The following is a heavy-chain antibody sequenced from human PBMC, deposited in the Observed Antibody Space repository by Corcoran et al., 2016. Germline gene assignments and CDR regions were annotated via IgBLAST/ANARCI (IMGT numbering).Heavy chain of an antibody. Sequence: QVQLVQSGAEVKKPGASVKVSCKASGYTFTSYAMHWVRQAPGQRLEWMGWINAGNGNTKYSQKFQGRVTITRDTSASTAYMELSSLRSEDTAVYYCARLNYYYDSSGSYYFDYWGQGTLVTVSS. CDR2: INAGNGNT. D-gene: IGHD3-22*01. V-gene: IGHV1-3*01. CDR1: GYTFTSYA. J-gene: IGHJ4*02. CDR3: ARLNYYYDSSGSYYFDY.